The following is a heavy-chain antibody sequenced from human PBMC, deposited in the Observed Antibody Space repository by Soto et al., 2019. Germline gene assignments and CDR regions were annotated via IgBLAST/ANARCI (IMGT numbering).Heavy chain of an antibody. CDR3: ARGTTVTSKFYYYHGMDV. Sequence: PSETLSLTCTVSGGSINNYYWNWIRQPPGKGLEWIGYIYYSGSTSYSPSLKSRVIISVDTSMSQFSLKLSSVTAADTALYFCARGTTVTSKFYYYHGMDVWGQGTTVTVSS. CDR2: IYYSGST. J-gene: IGHJ6*02. CDR1: GGSINNYY. D-gene: IGHD4-17*01. V-gene: IGHV4-59*01.